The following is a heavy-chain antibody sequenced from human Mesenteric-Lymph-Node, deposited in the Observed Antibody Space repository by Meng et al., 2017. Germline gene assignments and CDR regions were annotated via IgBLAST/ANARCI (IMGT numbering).Heavy chain of an antibody. J-gene: IGHJ4*02. CDR3: AKAKYCSVGICPFDY. Sequence: GESLKISCAASGFPFTNFEMSWLRQAPGKGLEWVANIKQDGSEKYYVDSVKGRFTISRDNAKNSLYLQMNSLRAEDTALYYCAKAKYCSVGICPFDYWGQGTLVTVSS. CDR1: GFPFTNFE. V-gene: IGHV3-7*03. D-gene: IGHD2-15*01. CDR2: IKQDGSEK.